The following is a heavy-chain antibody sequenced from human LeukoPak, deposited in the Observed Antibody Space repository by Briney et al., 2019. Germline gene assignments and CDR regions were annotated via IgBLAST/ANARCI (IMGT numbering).Heavy chain of an antibody. CDR3: VKNWDY. CDR1: GFTFNSYW. Sequence: GGSLRLSCEASGFTFNSYWMTWVRQAPGKGLEWVANIKQDGSERYHAASVKARFTISRDNAKNSLFLQMNSLRAEDTAVYCCVKNWDYWGQGTLVTVSS. V-gene: IGHV3-7*01. CDR2: IKQDGSER. J-gene: IGHJ4*02.